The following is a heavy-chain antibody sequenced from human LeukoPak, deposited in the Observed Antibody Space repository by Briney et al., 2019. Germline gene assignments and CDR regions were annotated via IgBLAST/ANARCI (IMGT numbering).Heavy chain of an antibody. Sequence: ASVKVSCKASGGTFSSYAISWVRQAPGQGLEWMGGIIPIFGTANYAQKFQGRVTITADKSTSTAYMELSSLRSEDTAVYYCARGDIALYWFDPWGQGTLVTVSS. CDR2: IIPIFGTA. CDR3: ARGDIALYWFDP. CDR1: GGTFSSYA. J-gene: IGHJ5*02. D-gene: IGHD5-12*01. V-gene: IGHV1-69*06.